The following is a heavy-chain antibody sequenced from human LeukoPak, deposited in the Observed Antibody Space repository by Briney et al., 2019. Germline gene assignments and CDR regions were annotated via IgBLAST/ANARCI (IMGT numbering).Heavy chain of an antibody. Sequence: GGSLRLSCVASVFTFSNDNMNWVRQAPGKGLEWISHISSSGSTIYYADSVKGRFTISRDNSKNTLYLQMNSLRAEDTAVYYCAKSTYDPLAFDIWGQGTMVTVSS. CDR1: VFTFSNDN. CDR3: AKSTYDPLAFDI. J-gene: IGHJ3*02. D-gene: IGHD2-8*01. CDR2: ISSSGSTI. V-gene: IGHV3-48*01.